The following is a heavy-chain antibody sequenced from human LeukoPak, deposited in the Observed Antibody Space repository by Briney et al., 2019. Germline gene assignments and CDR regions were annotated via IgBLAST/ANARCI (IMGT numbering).Heavy chain of an antibody. CDR3: ARRGSYYYDSSGFQDGMDV. CDR1: GYSFTSYW. J-gene: IGHJ6*02. D-gene: IGHD3-22*01. V-gene: IGHV5-51*01. CDR2: IYPGDSDT. Sequence: HGESLKISCKGSGYSFTSYWIGWVRQMPGKGLEWMGIIYPGDSDTRYSPSFQGQVTISADKSISTAYLQWSSLKASDTAMYYCARRGSYYYDSSGFQDGMDVWGQGTTVTVSS.